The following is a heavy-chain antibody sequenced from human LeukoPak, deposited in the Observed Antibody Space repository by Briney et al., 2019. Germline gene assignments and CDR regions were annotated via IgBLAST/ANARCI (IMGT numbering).Heavy chain of an antibody. Sequence: PGGSLRLSCAASGFTFSSYGMHWVRQAPGKGLEWVAVISYDGSNKYYADSVKGRFTISRDNSKNTLYLQMNSLRAEDTAVYYCAKDHTVAGNDPYYYYCGIDVWGQGTTFTVSS. J-gene: IGHJ6*02. D-gene: IGHD6-19*01. CDR1: GFTFSSYG. CDR3: AKDHTVAGNDPYYYYCGIDV. CDR2: ISYDGSNK. V-gene: IGHV3-30*18.